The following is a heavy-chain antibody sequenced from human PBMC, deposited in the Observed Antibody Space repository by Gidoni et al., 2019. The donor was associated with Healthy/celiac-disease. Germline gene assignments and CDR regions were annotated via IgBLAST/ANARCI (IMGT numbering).Heavy chain of an antibody. CDR1: GFTFSSYS. D-gene: IGHD3-9*01. Sequence: EVQLVESGGGLVQPRGFLRLSCAASGFTFSSYSMNWVRQAPGKGLEWVSYISSSSSTIYYADSVKGRFTISRDNAKNSLYLQMNSLRDEDTAVYYCARVSYYDILTGYSEATWFDPWGQGTLVTVSS. CDR3: ARVSYYDILTGYSEATWFDP. V-gene: IGHV3-48*02. J-gene: IGHJ5*02. CDR2: ISSSSSTI.